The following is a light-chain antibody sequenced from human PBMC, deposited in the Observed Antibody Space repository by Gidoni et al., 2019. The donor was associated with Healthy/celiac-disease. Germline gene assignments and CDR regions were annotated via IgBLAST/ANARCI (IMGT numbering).Light chain of an antibody. J-gene: IGLJ1*01. CDR3: QSYDSGYV. V-gene: IGLV1-40*01. CDR2: GNS. Sequence: QSVLTPPPSVSAASGQRVTISCTGSSSNIGAGYDVHWYQQLPGTAPKLLIYGNSNRPSGVPDRFSGSKSGTSASLAITGLQAEDEADYYCQSYDSGYVFGTGTKVTVL. CDR1: SSNIGAGYD.